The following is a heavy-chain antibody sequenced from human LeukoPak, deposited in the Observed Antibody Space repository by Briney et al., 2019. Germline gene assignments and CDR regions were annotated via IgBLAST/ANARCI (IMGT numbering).Heavy chain of an antibody. CDR2: IYSGGST. V-gene: IGHV3-66*01. J-gene: IGHJ3*02. D-gene: IGHD2-15*01. CDR3: ASEQSSWGDAFDI. CDR1: GFTFSSYA. Sequence: GGSLRLSCATSGFTFSSYAMSWVRQAPGEGLEWVSVIYSGGSTYYADSVKGRFTISRDNSKNTLYLQMNSLRAEDTAVYYCASEQSSWGDAFDIWGQGTMVTVSS.